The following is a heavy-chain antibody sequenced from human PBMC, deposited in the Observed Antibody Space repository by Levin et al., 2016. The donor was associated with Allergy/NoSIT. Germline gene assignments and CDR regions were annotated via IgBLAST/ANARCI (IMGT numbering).Heavy chain of an antibody. Sequence: VRQMPGKGLEWVAVISYDGSNKYYADSVKGRFTISRDNSKNTLYLQMNSLRAEDTAVYYCVAAAGIRGAFDIWGQGTMVTVSS. J-gene: IGHJ3*02. D-gene: IGHD6-13*01. V-gene: IGHV3-30*03. CDR2: ISYDGSNK. CDR3: VAAAGIRGAFDI.